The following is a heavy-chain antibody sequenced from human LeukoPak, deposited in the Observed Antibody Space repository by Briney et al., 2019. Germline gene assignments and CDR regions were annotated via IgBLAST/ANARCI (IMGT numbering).Heavy chain of an antibody. CDR3: ARVGGSYYYDSSGFFV. CDR1: GFTFSSYA. CDR2: INSDGSST. V-gene: IGHV3-74*01. Sequence: RSGGSLRLSCAAFGFTFSSYAMSWVRQAPGKGLEWVSRINSDGSSTSYADSVKGRFTISRDNAKNSLYLQMNSLRAEDTAVYYCARVGGSYYYDSSGFFVWGQGTLVTVSS. D-gene: IGHD3-22*01. J-gene: IGHJ4*02.